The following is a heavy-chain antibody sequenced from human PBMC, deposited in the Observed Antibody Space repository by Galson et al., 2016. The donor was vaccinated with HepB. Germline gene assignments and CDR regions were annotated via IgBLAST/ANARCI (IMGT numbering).Heavy chain of an antibody. CDR1: GFTFSDYF. V-gene: IGHV3-11*04. CDR2: IRYSGAPM. D-gene: IGHD6-19*01. CDR3: AREGAHIAVAATAFDS. Sequence: SLRLSCAASGFTFSDYFMAWIRQAPGKGLEWVSHIRYSGAPMSYAASVMGRFTISRDNTKNTLYLQMYSLRAEHTAVYYCAREGAHIAVAATAFDSWGQGILVTVSS. J-gene: IGHJ4*02.